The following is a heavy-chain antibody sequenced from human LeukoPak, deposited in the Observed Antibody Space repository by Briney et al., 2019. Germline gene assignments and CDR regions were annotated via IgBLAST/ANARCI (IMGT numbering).Heavy chain of an antibody. J-gene: IGHJ4*02. V-gene: IGHV1-18*01. D-gene: IGHD3-3*01. Sequence: ASVKVSCKASGYTFSSYGITWVRQAPGQGLEWMGWISAHSGNTNYAQNLQGRVTMTTDTSTSIAYMELRSLRSDDTAVYYCARGHSAIFGVVTSDYWGQGTLVTVSS. CDR3: ARGHSAIFGVVTSDY. CDR1: GYTFSSYG. CDR2: ISAHSGNT.